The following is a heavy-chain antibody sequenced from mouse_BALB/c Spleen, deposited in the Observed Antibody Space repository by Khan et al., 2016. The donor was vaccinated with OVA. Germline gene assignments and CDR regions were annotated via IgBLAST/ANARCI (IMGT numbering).Heavy chain of an antibody. CDR3: ARPPYFSYVMDN. Sequence: IHLVQSGPELKKPGETVKISCKASGHTFTKYGMNWVKQAPGKGLKWMGWINTYTGEPTYADDFNGRFAFSLETSASNAYLQINNLNNEDTATXFCARPPYFSYVMDNWGQGTSVTVSS. CDR1: GHTFTKYG. J-gene: IGHJ4*01. CDR2: INTYTGEP. D-gene: IGHD2-10*01. V-gene: IGHV9-3-1*01.